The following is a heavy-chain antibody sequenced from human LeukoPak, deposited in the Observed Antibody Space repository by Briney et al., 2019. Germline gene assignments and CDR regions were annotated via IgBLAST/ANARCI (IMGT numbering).Heavy chain of an antibody. CDR1: GFTFSRYE. D-gene: IGHD3-16*01. J-gene: IGHJ4*02. Sequence: PGGSLRLSCAASGFTFSRYEINWVRQAPGKGLEWVSYISSSGSTIYYADSVKGRFTISRDNAKNSLYLQMNSLRAEDTAVYYCARDHWGTFDYWGQGTLVTVSS. CDR3: ARDHWGTFDY. V-gene: IGHV3-48*03. CDR2: ISSSGSTI.